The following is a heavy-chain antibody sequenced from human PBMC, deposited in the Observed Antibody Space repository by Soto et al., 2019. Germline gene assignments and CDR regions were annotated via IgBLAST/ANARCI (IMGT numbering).Heavy chain of an antibody. V-gene: IGHV4-4*07. CDR1: GGAITAYY. Sequence: ETLSLTCTVSGGAITAYYWSWIRQPVGEGLQWIGRVYSTGSTNYNPSLRSRVTMSVDTSQNQFFLRLSSVTAADTAVYYCARDEYYDSNNWFDHWGQGILVTVSS. D-gene: IGHD3-22*01. CDR3: ARDEYYDSNNWFDH. CDR2: VYSTGST. J-gene: IGHJ5*02.